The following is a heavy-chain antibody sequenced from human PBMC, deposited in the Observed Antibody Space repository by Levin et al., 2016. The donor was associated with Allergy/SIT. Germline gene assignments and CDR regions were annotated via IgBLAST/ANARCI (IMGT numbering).Heavy chain of an antibody. D-gene: IGHD3-22*01. V-gene: IGHV4-39*01. CDR2: IYYSGST. J-gene: IGHJ4*02. Sequence: WIRQPPGKGLEWIGSIYYSGSTYYNPSLKSRVTISVDTSKNQFSLKLSSVTAADTAVYYCARLSGSSGYYYSYWGQGALVTVSS. CDR3: ARLSGSSGYYYSY.